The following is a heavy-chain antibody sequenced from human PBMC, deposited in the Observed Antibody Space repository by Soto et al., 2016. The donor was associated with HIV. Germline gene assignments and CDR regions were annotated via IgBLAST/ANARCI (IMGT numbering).Heavy chain of an antibody. D-gene: IGHD3-22*01. CDR3: AKDPQYYYDSTAPFDY. V-gene: IGHV3-23*01. CDR2: ISGSVST. Sequence: EVQLLESGGGLVQPGGSLRLSCAASGFTFSSYAMSWVRQAPGKGLEWVSGISGSVSTYYADSIKGRFTISRDNSKNTLYLQMNGLTAEDTALYYCAKDPQYYYDSTAPFDYWGQGTLVTVSX. CDR1: GFTFSSYA. J-gene: IGHJ4*02.